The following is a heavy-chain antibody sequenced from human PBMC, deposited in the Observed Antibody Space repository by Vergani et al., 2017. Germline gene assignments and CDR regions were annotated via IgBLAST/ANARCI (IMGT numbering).Heavy chain of an antibody. V-gene: IGHV4-31*03. J-gene: IGHJ4*02. CDR2: IYSTRST. CDR3: ARMGGYDEGGGFRIGYFDS. CDR1: GDSISSGVYY. Sequence: QVQLQESGPGLVKPSQTLSLTCSVSGDSISSGVYYWNWIRQHPGKGLEWIGYIYSTRSTHHNPSLRRRINMSVDTSKNQFSLKLNSVTAADTAMYYCARMGGYDEGGGFRIGYFDSWGPGILVTVSS. D-gene: IGHD2-15*01.